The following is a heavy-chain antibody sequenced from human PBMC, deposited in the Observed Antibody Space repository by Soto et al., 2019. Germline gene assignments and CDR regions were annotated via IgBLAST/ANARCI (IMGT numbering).Heavy chain of an antibody. CDR2: IYYSGST. J-gene: IGHJ6*02. Sequence: QVQLQESGPGLVKPSETLSLTCTVSGGSISSYYWSWIRQPPGKGLEWIGYIYYSGSTNYNPSLXGRVPLSVVTXXNXCXXKLSSGAAADTAVYYCARGGYSSGWSPSYYYGMDVWGRGPTVTVSS. CDR3: ARGGYSSGWSPSYYYGMDV. CDR1: GGSISSYY. V-gene: IGHV4-59*01. D-gene: IGHD6-19*01.